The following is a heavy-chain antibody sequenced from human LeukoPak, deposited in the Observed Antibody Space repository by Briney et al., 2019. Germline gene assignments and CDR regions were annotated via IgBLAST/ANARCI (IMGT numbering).Heavy chain of an antibody. V-gene: IGHV4-39*07. CDR1: GGSISSSSYY. J-gene: IGHJ4*02. CDR3: ARGGYYDLESFDY. Sequence: SETLSLTCTVSGGSISSSSYYWGWIRQPPGKGLEWIGSMYYSGSTYYNPSLKSRVTISVDTSKNQFSLKLSSVTAADTAVYYCARGGYYDLESFDYWGQGTLVTVSS. D-gene: IGHD3-22*01. CDR2: MYYSGST.